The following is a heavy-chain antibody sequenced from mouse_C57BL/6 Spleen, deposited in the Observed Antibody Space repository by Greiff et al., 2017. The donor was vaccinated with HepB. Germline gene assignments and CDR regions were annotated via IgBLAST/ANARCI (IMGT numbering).Heavy chain of an antibody. Sequence: QVQLKQPGAELVKPGASVKLSCKASGYTFTSYWMHWVKQRPGRGLEWIGRIDPKSGGTKYNEKFKSKATLTVDKPSSTAYMQLSSLTSEDAAVYYCAREGSNLYGYAMDYWGQGTSVTVSS. D-gene: IGHD2-5*01. J-gene: IGHJ4*01. CDR1: GYTFTSYW. V-gene: IGHV1-72*01. CDR3: AREGSNLYGYAMDY. CDR2: IDPKSGGT.